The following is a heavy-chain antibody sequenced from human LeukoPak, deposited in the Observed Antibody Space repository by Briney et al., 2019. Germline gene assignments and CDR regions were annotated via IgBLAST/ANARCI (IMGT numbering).Heavy chain of an antibody. CDR3: AKGTIPAAIPAGDWFDP. Sequence: PGGSLRLSCAASGFTFSSYAMSWVRQAPGKGLEWVSAISGSGGTTYYADSVKGRFTISRDNSKNTLYLQMNSLRAEDTAVYYCAKGTIPAAIPAGDWFDPWGQGTLVTVSS. D-gene: IGHD2-2*02. CDR1: GFTFSSYA. J-gene: IGHJ5*02. CDR2: ISGSGGTT. V-gene: IGHV3-23*01.